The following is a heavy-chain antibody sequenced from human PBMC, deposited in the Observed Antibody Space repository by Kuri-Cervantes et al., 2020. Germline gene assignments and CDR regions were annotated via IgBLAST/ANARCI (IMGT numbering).Heavy chain of an antibody. CDR2: FDPEDGET. CDR1: GYTLTELP. J-gene: IGHJ5*02. D-gene: IGHD3-10*01. Sequence: ASVKVSCKVSGYTLTELPMHWVRQAPGKGLEWMGGFDPEDGETIYAQKFQGRVTMTEDTSTDTAYMELSSLRSEDTAVYYCARDLGSGNYPSWFDPWGQGTLVTVSS. CDR3: ARDLGSGNYPSWFDP. V-gene: IGHV1-24*01.